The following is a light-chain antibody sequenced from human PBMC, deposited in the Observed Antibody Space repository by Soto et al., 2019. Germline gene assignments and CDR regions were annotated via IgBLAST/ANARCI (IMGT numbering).Light chain of an antibody. CDR2: DAS. J-gene: IGKJ5*01. V-gene: IGKV3-11*01. CDR3: QQRSNWPPVIT. CDR1: QTFSSH. Sequence: EIVLTQSPATLSLSPGERATLSCRASQTFSSHLAWYQQKPGQAPRLLIYDASKRATGIPARFSGRGSGTDFTLTISSPETEEFAVYYCQQRSNWPPVITFGQGTRLEIK.